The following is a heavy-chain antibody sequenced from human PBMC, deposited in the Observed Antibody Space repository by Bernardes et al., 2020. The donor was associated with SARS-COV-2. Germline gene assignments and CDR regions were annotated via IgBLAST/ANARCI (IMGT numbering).Heavy chain of an antibody. V-gene: IGHV3-23*01. CDR2: ISLGGDNT. CDR1: GFTFSSSA. Sequence: GGSLRLSCAVSGFTFSSSAMSWVRQAPGKGLEWVSGISLGGDNTYYADSVKGRFTISRDNSQSTVSLQMNSLRPEDTAVYYCARGQRNLHYMDGWGKGTTVTVSS. CDR3: ARGQRNLHYMDG. J-gene: IGHJ6*03.